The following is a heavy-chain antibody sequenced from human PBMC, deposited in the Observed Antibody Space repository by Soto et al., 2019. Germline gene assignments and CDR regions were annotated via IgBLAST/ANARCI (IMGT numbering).Heavy chain of an antibody. CDR2: IYYSGNT. V-gene: IGHV4-31*03. Sequence: QVQLQESGPGLVKPSQTLSLTCTVSGGSISSSGYYWSWIRQHPGKGLEWIGYIYYSGNTTYNPSLRSRVITSLFPTKSQSSPQLNSVSAADTAAYYCARVRCASTSCLGLDYWGQATLVSVSS. D-gene: IGHD2-2*01. CDR3: ARVRCASTSCLGLDY. CDR1: GGSISSSGYY. J-gene: IGHJ4*02.